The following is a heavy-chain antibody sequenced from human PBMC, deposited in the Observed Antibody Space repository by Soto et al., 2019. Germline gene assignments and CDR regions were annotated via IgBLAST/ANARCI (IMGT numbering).Heavy chain of an antibody. CDR2: IYYSGST. CDR3: ARYSPELWFGELSWFDP. V-gene: IGHV4-39*01. D-gene: IGHD3-10*01. Sequence: QLPLQESGPGLVKPSETLSLTCTVSGGSISSSSYYWGWIRQPPGKGLEWIGSIYYSGSTYYNPSREIRVTISVDTSKSPFSLQLSSVTAADTAVYYCARYSPELWFGELSWFDPWGQGTLVTVSS. CDR1: GGSISSSSYY. J-gene: IGHJ5*02.